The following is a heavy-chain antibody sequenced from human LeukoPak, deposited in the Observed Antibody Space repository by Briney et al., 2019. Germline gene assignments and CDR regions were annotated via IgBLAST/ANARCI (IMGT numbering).Heavy chain of an antibody. Sequence: GGSLRLSCAASGFTFSDYYMSWIRQAPGKGLEWVSYISSSGSTIYYADSVKGRFTISRDNAKNSLYLQMNSLRAEDTAVYYCAKAYRGIAVAGTLGYWGQGTLVTVSS. CDR2: ISSSGSTI. CDR1: GFTFSDYY. V-gene: IGHV3-11*01. D-gene: IGHD6-19*01. CDR3: AKAYRGIAVAGTLGY. J-gene: IGHJ4*02.